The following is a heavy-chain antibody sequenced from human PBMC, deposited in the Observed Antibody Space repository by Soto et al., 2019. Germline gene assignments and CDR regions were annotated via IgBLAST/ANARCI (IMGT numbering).Heavy chain of an antibody. J-gene: IGHJ6*03. CDR1: GGSISSYY. D-gene: IGHD3-22*01. Sequence: SETLSLTCTVSGGSISSYYWSWIRQPPGKGLEWIGYIYYSGSTNYNPSLKSRVTISVDTSKNQFSLKLSSVTAADTAVYYCARGQEYDSSGYYYYSYMDVWGKGTTVTVSS. V-gene: IGHV4-59*01. CDR2: IYYSGST. CDR3: ARGQEYDSSGYYYYSYMDV.